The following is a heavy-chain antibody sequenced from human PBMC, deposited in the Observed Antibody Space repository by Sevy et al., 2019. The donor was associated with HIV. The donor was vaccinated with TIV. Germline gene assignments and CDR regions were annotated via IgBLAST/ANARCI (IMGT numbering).Heavy chain of an antibody. CDR1: GFTFSNYA. Sequence: GGSLRLSCAASGFTFSNYAMSWVRQTPGKGLEWVSAISGSAHRTYYTDSVKGRFTISRDHSKNMLFLQMNSLRAEDTAVYYCVKEVSEYSYSDYWGQGTLVTVSS. V-gene: IGHV3-23*01. D-gene: IGHD5-18*01. CDR2: ISGSAHRT. J-gene: IGHJ4*02. CDR3: VKEVSEYSYSDY.